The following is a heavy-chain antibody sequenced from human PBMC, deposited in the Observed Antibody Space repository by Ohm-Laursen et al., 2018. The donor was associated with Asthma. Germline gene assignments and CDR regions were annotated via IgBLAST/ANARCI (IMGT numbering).Heavy chain of an antibody. CDR2: IYYSGST. V-gene: IGHV4-59*07. CDR3: ASTYYYGSGSYYTYDY. Sequence: SDTLSLTCTVSGGSISSYYWSWIRQPPGKGLEWIGYIYYSGSTNYNPSLKSRVTISVDTSKNQFSLKLSSVTAADTAVYYCASTYYYGSGSYYTYDYWGQGTLVTVSS. J-gene: IGHJ4*02. CDR1: GGSISSYY. D-gene: IGHD3-10*01.